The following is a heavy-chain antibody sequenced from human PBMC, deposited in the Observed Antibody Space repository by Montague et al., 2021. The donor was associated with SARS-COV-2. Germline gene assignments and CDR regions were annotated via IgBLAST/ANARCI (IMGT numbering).Heavy chain of an antibody. CDR1: GGSISSSD. J-gene: IGHJ3*01. CDR3: ARETITGGAFDV. CDR2: FYSSGST. Sequence: SETLSLTCAVSGGSISSSDWGWIRQPPGKGLEWIGLFYSSGSTDSNPSFKSRVSISLDTSKNQVSLKLRSVTTADTAVYYCARETITGGAFDVWGQGTMVTVS. V-gene: IGHV4-4*07. D-gene: IGHD4-23*01.